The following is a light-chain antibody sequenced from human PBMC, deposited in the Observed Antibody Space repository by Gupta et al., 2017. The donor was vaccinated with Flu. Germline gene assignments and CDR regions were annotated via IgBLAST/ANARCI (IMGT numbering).Light chain of an antibody. Sequence: QSDLTQPASVSGSPGQSITLPCTGTHSDIGSYHCVSWYQQHPGKAPKVIIYEVSNRPSGVSNRFAGSKSANTASLTISGLQAEDEADYYCNSYTGSNTYVFGTGTQVTVL. CDR1: HSDIGSYHC. J-gene: IGLJ1*01. V-gene: IGLV2-14*01. CDR2: EVS. CDR3: NSYTGSNTYV.